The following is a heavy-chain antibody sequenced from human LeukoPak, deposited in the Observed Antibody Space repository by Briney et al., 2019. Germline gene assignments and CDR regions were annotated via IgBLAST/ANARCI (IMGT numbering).Heavy chain of an antibody. CDR1: GGSISSGSYY. D-gene: IGHD2-2*01. CDR2: IYTTGST. CDR3: ARVAGEYCSSTSCYFNYCYYYMDV. V-gene: IGHV4-61*09. J-gene: IGHJ6*03. Sequence: SETLSLTCTVSGGSISSGSYYWRWIRQPAGKGLEWIGHIYTTGSTNYNPSLKRRVTIAVDTFKSQFSLKLSSVAAADTAVYYCARVAGEYCSSTSCYFNYCYYYMDVWGKGTTVTVSS.